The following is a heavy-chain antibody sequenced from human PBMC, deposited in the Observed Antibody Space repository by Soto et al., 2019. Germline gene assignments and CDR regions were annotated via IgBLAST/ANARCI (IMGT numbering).Heavy chain of an antibody. D-gene: IGHD1-1*01. J-gene: IGHJ3*02. V-gene: IGHV4-39*01. Sequence: QLQLQESGPGMVKPSETLSLTCTVSGGSISRTTYYWGWIRQPPGKGLEWIGSIYRSGSTYYNPSLKSRVTISVDTSNDQFSLRLSSVTAADTAVYYCARPTEPGTSDAFDIWGQGTKVTV. CDR3: ARPTEPGTSDAFDI. CDR2: IYRSGST. CDR1: GGSISRTTYY.